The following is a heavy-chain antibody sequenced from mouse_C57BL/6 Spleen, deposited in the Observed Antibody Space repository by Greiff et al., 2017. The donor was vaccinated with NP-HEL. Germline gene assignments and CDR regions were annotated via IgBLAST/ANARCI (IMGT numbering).Heavy chain of an antibody. CDR2: IDPSDSET. CDR3: ARAYSNYDFDY. D-gene: IGHD2-5*01. Sequence: QVQLQQPGAELVRPGSSVKLSCKASGYTFTSYWMHWVKQRPIQGLEWIGNIDPSDSETHYNQKFKDKATLTVDKSSSTAYMQLSSLTSEDSSVDYCARAYSNYDFDYWGQGTTLTVSS. V-gene: IGHV1-52*01. CDR1: GYTFTSYW. J-gene: IGHJ2*01.